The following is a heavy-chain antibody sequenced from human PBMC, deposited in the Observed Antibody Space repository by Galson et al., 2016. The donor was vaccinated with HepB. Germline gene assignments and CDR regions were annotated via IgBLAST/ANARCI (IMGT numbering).Heavy chain of an antibody. CDR3: AIWPEWDLILDS. CDR2: ISSSGKYI. V-gene: IGHV3-21*01. D-gene: IGHD1-26*01. CDR1: GFSFGTYS. Sequence: SLRLSCAASGFSFGTYSLNWVRQAPGKGLEWVSSISSSGKYIYDADSVKGRFPISRDNAKNSLYLQMNSLRAEDTAVYYCAIWPEWDLILDSWGQGTLVTVSS. J-gene: IGHJ4*02.